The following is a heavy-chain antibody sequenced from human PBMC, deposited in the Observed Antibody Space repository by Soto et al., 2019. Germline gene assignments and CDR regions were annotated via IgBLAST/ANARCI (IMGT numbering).Heavy chain of an antibody. J-gene: IGHJ4*02. CDR2: IYYDGSNE. CDR3: ARARLMYSTGWYPFDY. V-gene: IGHV3-33*01. Sequence: QVQLVESGGGVVQPGKSLRLSCAASGFTFSNYGMHRVRQAPGKGPEWLAVIYYDGSNEDYADSLKGRFTISRDNSKNTLYLQMNSLRAEDTAVYYCARARLMYSTGWYPFDYWGQGALVTVSS. CDR1: GFTFSNYG. D-gene: IGHD6-19*01.